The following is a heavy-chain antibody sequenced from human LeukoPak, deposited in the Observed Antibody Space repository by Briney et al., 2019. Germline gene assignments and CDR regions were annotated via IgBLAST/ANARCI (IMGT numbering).Heavy chain of an antibody. V-gene: IGHV3-7*01. D-gene: IGHD1-26*01. J-gene: IGHJ3*02. CDR1: GFTFSSYW. CDR2: IKQDGSEK. CDR3: VRGIVGADDAFDI. Sequence: PGGSLRLSCAASGFTFSSYWMSWVRQAPGKGLEWVANIKQDGSEKYYVDPVKGRFTISRDNAKNSLYLQMNSLRAEDTAVYYCVRGIVGADDAFDIWGQGTMVTVSS.